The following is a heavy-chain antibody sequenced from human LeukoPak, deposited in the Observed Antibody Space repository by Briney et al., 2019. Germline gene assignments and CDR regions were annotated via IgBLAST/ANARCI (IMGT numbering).Heavy chain of an antibody. Sequence: ASVTVSCTASGYTFTSYYMHWVRQAPGQGLEWMRIINPSGGSTSYAQKFQGRVTMTRDTSISTAYMELSRLRSDDTAVYYCARVPRFRIAAADNWGQGTLVTVSS. D-gene: IGHD6-13*01. J-gene: IGHJ4*02. CDR2: INPSGGST. V-gene: IGHV1-46*01. CDR3: ARVPRFRIAAADN. CDR1: GYTFTSYY.